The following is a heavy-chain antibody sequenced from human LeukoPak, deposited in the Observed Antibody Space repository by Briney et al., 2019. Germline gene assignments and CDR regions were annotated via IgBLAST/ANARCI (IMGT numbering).Heavy chain of an antibody. D-gene: IGHD2-21*02. CDR3: ARGPGVVVTARHAFDI. CDR2: INHSGST. Sequence: YPSETLSLACAVYGGSFSGYYWSWIRQPPGKGLEWIGEINHSGSTNYNPSHKSRVTISVDTSKNQFSLKLSSVTAADTAVYYCARGPGVVVTARHAFDIWGQGTMVTVSS. CDR1: GGSFSGYY. V-gene: IGHV4-34*01. J-gene: IGHJ3*02.